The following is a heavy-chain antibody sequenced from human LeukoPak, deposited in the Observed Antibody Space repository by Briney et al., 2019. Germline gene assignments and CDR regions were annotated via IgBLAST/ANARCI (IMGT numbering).Heavy chain of an antibody. CDR3: ARAYYYGSGSYGLDY. Sequence: PSETLSLTCTVSGGSISSYNYYWGWIRQSPGKGLEWIGSVFNTGSTYYNPSLMRRITVSVDTSKNQFSLKLTSVTAADTAVYYCARAYYYGSGSYGLDYWGQGTLVTVSS. CDR1: GGSISSYNYY. V-gene: IGHV4-39*01. J-gene: IGHJ4*02. CDR2: VFNTGST. D-gene: IGHD3-10*01.